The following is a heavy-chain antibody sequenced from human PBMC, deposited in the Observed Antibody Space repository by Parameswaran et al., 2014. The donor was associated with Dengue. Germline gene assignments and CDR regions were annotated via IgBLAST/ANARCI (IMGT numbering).Heavy chain of an antibody. CDR2: IKQDGSEK. D-gene: IGHD3-22*01. Sequence: VRQMPGKGLEWVANIKQDGSEKYYVDSVKGRFTISRDNAKNSLYLQMNSLRAEDTAVYYCARDLGSSGYYYTYFDYWGQGTLVTVSS. J-gene: IGHJ4*02. V-gene: IGHV3-7*01. CDR3: ARDLGSSGYYYTYFDY.